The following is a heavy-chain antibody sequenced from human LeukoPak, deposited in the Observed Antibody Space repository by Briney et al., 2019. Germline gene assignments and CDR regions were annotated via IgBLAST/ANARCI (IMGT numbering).Heavy chain of an antibody. V-gene: IGHV5-51*01. Sequence: GESLKISCKGSGYSFTSYWIGWVRQMPGKGLEWMGIIYPGDSDTRYSPSFQGQVTISADKSISTAYLQWSSLKAPDTAMYYCARRPPGGYSYGHQVDYWGQGTLVTVSS. D-gene: IGHD5-18*01. CDR1: GYSFTSYW. CDR3: ARRPPGGYSYGHQVDY. CDR2: IYPGDSDT. J-gene: IGHJ4*02.